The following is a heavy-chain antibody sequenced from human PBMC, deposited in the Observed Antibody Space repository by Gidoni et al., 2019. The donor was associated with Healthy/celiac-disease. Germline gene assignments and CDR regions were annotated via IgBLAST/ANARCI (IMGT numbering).Heavy chain of an antibody. CDR2: ISGSGGST. D-gene: IGHD3-9*01. CDR3: ASWYYDIVTGTFPHDAFDI. V-gene: IGHV3-23*01. Sequence: EVQLLESGGGLVQPGGSLRLSCAASGFPFSSYAMSWVRQAPGKGLEWVSAISGSGGSTYYADYVKGRFTISRDNSKNTLYLQMNSLRAEDTAVYYCASWYYDIVTGTFPHDAFDIWGQGTMVTVSS. CDR1: GFPFSSYA. J-gene: IGHJ3*02.